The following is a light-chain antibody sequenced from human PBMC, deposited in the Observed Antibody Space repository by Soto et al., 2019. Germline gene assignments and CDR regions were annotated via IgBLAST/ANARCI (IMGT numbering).Light chain of an antibody. CDR2: WAS. J-gene: IGKJ3*01. CDR1: QSVLYSSNNKNY. Sequence: DIVMTQSPASLAVSLGERATINCKSSQSVLYSSNNKNYLAWYQQKSGQPPKLLIYWASTRESGVPDRFSGSGSGTDFSLTISSLQPEDVAVYCCQQYYSSQPATFGPGTTVDIK. CDR3: QQYYSSQPAT. V-gene: IGKV4-1*01.